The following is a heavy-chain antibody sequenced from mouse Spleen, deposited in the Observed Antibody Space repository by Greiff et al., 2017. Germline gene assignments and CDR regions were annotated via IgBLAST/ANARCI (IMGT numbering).Heavy chain of an antibody. Sequence: VKLQESGAELVRPGTSVKVSCKASGYAFTNYLIEWVKQRPGQGLEWIGVINPGSGGTNYNEKFKGKATLTADKSSSTAYMQLSSLTSEDSAVYFCARVGYGNYFDYWGQGTTLTVSS. CDR1: GYAFTNYL. CDR2: INPGSGGT. D-gene: IGHD2-1*01. J-gene: IGHJ2*01. CDR3: ARVGYGNYFDY. V-gene: IGHV1-54*01.